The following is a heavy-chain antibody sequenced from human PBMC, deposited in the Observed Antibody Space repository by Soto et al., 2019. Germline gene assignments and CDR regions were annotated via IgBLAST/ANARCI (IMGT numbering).Heavy chain of an antibody. CDR2: ISSSSSYI. CDR3: ARDRLGIQPFDY. J-gene: IGHJ4*02. D-gene: IGHD7-27*01. V-gene: IGHV3-21*01. Sequence: LRLSCAASGFTFSSYSMNWVRQAPGKGLEWVSSISSSSSYIYYADSVKGRFTISRDNAKNSLYLQMNSLRAEDTAVYYCARDRLGIQPFDYWGQGTLVTVSS. CDR1: GFTFSSYS.